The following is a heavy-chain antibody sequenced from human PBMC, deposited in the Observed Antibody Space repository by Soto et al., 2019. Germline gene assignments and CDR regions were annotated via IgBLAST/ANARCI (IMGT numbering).Heavy chain of an antibody. CDR3: ARDRRIAAAGTLDF. CDR1: GFTFSSYS. Sequence: PGGSLRLSCAASGFTFSSYSMNWVRQAPGKGLEWVSSISSSSSYIYYADSVKGRFTISRDNAKNSLYLQMNSLRAEDTAVYYCARDRRIAAAGTLDFWGQGTPVTVSS. J-gene: IGHJ4*02. D-gene: IGHD6-13*01. CDR2: ISSSSSYI. V-gene: IGHV3-21*01.